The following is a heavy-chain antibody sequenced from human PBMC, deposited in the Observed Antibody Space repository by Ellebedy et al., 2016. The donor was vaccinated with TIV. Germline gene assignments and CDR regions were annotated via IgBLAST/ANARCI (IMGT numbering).Heavy chain of an antibody. D-gene: IGHD2-2*01. V-gene: IGHV1-18*04. CDR1: GYTFTSYG. J-gene: IGHJ6*02. CDR3: ARVFSSQDIVVVPAAPYYYYGMDV. CDR2: ISAYNGNT. Sequence: ASVKVSXXASGYTFTSYGISWVRQAPGQGLEWMGWISAYNGNTNYAQKLQGRVTMTTDTSTSTAYMELRSLRSDDTAVYYCARVFSSQDIVVVPAAPYYYYGMDVWGQGTTVTVSS.